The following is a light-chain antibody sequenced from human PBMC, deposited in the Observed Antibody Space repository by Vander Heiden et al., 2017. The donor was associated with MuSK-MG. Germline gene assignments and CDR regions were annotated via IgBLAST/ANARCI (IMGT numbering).Light chain of an antibody. CDR1: QSVLYSSNNENY. CDR3: QQYYNAPLT. J-gene: IGKJ4*01. V-gene: IGKV4-1*01. CDR2: WAS. Sequence: DIVMTQSPDSLAVSLGERATINCKSSQSVLYSSNNENYLAWYQQKPGQPPKLLIYWASTRQSGVPDRFSGSGSGTDFTLTISSLQAEDVAVYYCQQYYNAPLTFGGGTKLEIQ.